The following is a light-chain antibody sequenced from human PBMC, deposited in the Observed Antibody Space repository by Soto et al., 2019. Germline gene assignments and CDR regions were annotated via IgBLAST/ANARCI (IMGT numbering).Light chain of an antibody. J-gene: IGKJ1*01. CDR1: ERISNN. CDR3: LLYSNLFAWR. V-gene: IGKV3D-15*01. CDR2: SAS. Sequence: SATLSCRASERISNNLAWYQQKPGQAPRLLIYSASTRATGIPARFIGSGSATEFTLTTGVLESEDIRFYDLLLYSNLFAWRFAQGTKVDIK.